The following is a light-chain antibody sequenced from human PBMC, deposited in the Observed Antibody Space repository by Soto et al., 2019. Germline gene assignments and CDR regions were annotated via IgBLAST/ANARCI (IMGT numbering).Light chain of an antibody. CDR3: QSYDSRLSSYV. CDR2: GNN. V-gene: IGLV1-40*01. CDR1: SSNIGAGYA. J-gene: IGLJ1*01. Sequence: QSALTQPPSVSGAPGQRVTISCTGSSSNIGAGYAVHWYQQLPGTAPKLLIHGNNNRPSGVPDRFSGSKSDTSASLAITGLQADDEGDYYCQSYDSRLSSYVFGTGTKLTVL.